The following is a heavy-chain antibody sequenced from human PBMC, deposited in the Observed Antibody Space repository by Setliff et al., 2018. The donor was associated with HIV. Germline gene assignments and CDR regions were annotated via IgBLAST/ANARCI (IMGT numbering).Heavy chain of an antibody. CDR2: ISYSGNT. Sequence: PSETLSLTCNVSGGSISTNRDHWGWIRQPPGKGLEWIGSISYSGNTYYHPSLQSRVTISLDMSKNQFSLKVESVTAADTAVYYCARDPHYFDRSGYYSYFYSDYWGQGMLVTVSS. CDR1: GGSISTNRDH. V-gene: IGHV4-39*07. J-gene: IGHJ4*02. D-gene: IGHD3-22*01. CDR3: ARDPHYFDRSGYYSYFYSDY.